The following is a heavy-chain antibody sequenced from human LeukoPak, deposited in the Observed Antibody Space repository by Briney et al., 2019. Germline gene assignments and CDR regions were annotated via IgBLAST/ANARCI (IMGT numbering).Heavy chain of an antibody. J-gene: IGHJ4*02. Sequence: ASVKVSCKASGYTFTAYYMHWVRQAPGQGLEWVGWINSGSGGTNYAQRFQGRVTVTRDTSISTTYMEVYNLKSDDTAVYYCVREARAAADYWGQGTLVTVSS. CDR1: GYTFTAYY. CDR2: INSGSGGT. D-gene: IGHD2-15*01. V-gene: IGHV1-2*02. CDR3: VREARAAADY.